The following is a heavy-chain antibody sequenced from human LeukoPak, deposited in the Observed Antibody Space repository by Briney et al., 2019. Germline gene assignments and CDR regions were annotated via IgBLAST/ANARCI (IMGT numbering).Heavy chain of an antibody. D-gene: IGHD2-8*02. CDR2: IYYSGST. CDR1: GGSISSGDYY. Sequence: SQTLSLTCTVSGGSISSGDYYWSWIRQPPGKGLEWIGYIYYSGSTYYNPSLKSRVTISVDTSKNQFSPKLSSVTAADTAVYYCAREGGLWFYEYYFDYWGQGTLVTVSS. CDR3: AREGGLWFYEYYFDY. V-gene: IGHV4-30-4*01. J-gene: IGHJ4*02.